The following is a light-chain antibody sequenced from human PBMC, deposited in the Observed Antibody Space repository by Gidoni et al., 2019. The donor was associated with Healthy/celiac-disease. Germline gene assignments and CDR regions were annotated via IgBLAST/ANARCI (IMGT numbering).Light chain of an antibody. CDR3: QQSYSTPRT. Sequence: DIQMTQSPSSLSASVGDRVTITCRASQSISSYLNWHQQKPGKAPKLLIYAASSLQSGVPSRFSGSGSGTDFTITISSLQPEDFATYYCQQSYSTPRTFGQGTKVEIK. J-gene: IGKJ1*01. CDR1: QSISSY. V-gene: IGKV1-39*01. CDR2: AAS.